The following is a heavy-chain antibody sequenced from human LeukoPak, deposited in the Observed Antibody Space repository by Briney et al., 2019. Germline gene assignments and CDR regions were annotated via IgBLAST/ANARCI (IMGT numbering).Heavy chain of an antibody. CDR1: GGSISSSSFY. CDR3: AGHRGYTYGPDY. Sequence: PSETLSLTCTVSGGSISSSSFYWGWIRQPPGKGLEWIGSIYYSGSTYYNPSLKSRVTISVDTSKNQFSLKLNSVTAADTAMYYCAGHRGYTYGPDYWGQGALVTVSS. J-gene: IGHJ4*02. D-gene: IGHD5-18*01. V-gene: IGHV4-39*01. CDR2: IYYSGST.